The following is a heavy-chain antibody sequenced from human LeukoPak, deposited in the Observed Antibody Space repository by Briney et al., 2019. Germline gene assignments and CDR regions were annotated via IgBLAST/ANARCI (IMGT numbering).Heavy chain of an antibody. D-gene: IGHD5-18*01. CDR2: ISGGGSTI. CDR3: ARGYSGYSYGPDY. CDR1: GFTFSSYE. Sequence: PGGSLRLSCAASGFTFSSYEMNWVRQAPGKGLELVSYISGGGSTIYYADSVQGRFTISRDDANNSLYLQMNSLRAEDTAVYYCARGYSGYSYGPDYWGQGTLVTVSS. V-gene: IGHV3-48*03. J-gene: IGHJ4*02.